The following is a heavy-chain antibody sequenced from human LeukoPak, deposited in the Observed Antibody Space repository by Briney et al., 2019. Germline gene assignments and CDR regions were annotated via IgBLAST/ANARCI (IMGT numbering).Heavy chain of an antibody. Sequence: ASVNVSCMASGYTFTSYGISWVRQAPGQGLEWMGWISAYNGNTNYAQKLQGRVTMTTDTSTSTAYMELRSLRSDDTAVYYCARSGLYCSGGSCYSSWYYFDYWGQGTLVTVSS. D-gene: IGHD2-15*01. CDR2: ISAYNGNT. V-gene: IGHV1-18*01. J-gene: IGHJ4*02. CDR3: ARSGLYCSGGSCYSSWYYFDY. CDR1: GYTFTSYG.